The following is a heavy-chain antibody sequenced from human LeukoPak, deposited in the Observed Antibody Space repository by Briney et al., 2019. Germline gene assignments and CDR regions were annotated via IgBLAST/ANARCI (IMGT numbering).Heavy chain of an antibody. V-gene: IGHV3-30*02. Sequence: PGGSLRLSCVVSGFTFTSYGVHWVRQAPGKGLEWVAFIRHDGSYKDYADSVKGRFTISRDNSKNTLYLQMNSLRAEDTAVYYCARAPRYGSGSYAYFDYWGQGTLVTVSS. CDR1: GFTFTSYG. CDR3: ARAPRYGSGSYAYFDY. D-gene: IGHD3-10*01. CDR2: IRHDGSYK. J-gene: IGHJ4*02.